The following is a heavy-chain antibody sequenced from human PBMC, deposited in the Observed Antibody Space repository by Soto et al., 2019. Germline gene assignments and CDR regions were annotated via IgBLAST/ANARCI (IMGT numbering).Heavy chain of an antibody. Sequence: QVQLVESGGGVVQPGRSLRLSCAASGFTFSSYGMHWVRQAPGKGLEWVAVIWYDGSNKYYADSVKGRFTISRDNSKNTLYLQMNSLRAEDTAVYYCARAILHEVPGGSAFDIWGQGTMVTVSS. D-gene: IGHD2-15*01. J-gene: IGHJ3*02. CDR3: ARAILHEVPGGSAFDI. CDR2: IWYDGSNK. CDR1: GFTFSSYG. V-gene: IGHV3-33*01.